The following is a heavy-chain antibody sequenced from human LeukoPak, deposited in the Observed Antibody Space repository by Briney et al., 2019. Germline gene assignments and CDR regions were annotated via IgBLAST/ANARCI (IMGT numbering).Heavy chain of an antibody. V-gene: IGHV4-4*07. CDR3: ARDGGRRSWYFDL. CDR1: GGFLSSYF. CDR2: IYTSGTT. Sequence: SETLSLTCTVSGGFLSSYFWTWIRQPAGKGLEWIGRIYTSGTTNYNPSLKSRVTMSVDTSQNQFSLKLSSVTAADTAVYYCARDGGRRSWYFDLWGRGNLVSLSS. D-gene: IGHD1-26*01. J-gene: IGHJ2*01.